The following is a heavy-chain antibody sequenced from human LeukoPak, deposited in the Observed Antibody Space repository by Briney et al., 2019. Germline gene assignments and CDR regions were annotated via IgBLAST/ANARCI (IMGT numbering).Heavy chain of an antibody. Sequence: SETLFLTCTVSGGSVSSGSYYWSWIRQPPGKGLEWIGYIYYSGSTNYNPSLKSRVTISVDTSKNQFSLKLSSVTAADTAVYYCARVRAGFDYWGQGTLVTVSS. CDR2: IYYSGST. J-gene: IGHJ4*02. V-gene: IGHV4-61*01. CDR3: ARVRAGFDY. CDR1: GGSVSSGSYY.